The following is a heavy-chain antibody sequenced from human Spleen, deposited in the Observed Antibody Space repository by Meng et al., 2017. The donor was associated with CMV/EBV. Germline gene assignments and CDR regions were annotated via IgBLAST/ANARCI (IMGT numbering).Heavy chain of an antibody. V-gene: IGHV4-34*01. CDR2: VNHTGNT. CDR3: ARVPREESGWFDP. D-gene: IGHD1-26*01. Sequence: SETLSLTCAVYGESFSGYYWSWIRQPPGKGLEWIGKVNHTGNTNYNPSLKSRVTISVDTSKNQFSLKLSSVTAADTAVYYCARVPREESGWFDPWGQGTLVTVSS. CDR1: GESFSGYY. J-gene: IGHJ5*02.